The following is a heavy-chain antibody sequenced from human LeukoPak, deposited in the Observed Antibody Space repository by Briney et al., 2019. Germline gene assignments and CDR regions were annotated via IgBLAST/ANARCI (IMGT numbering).Heavy chain of an antibody. Sequence: GGSLRLSCAASGFTFSSYAMSWVRQAPGKGLEWVSAISGSGGSTYYADSVKGRFTISRDNSKNTLCLQMNSLRAEDTAVYYCAKTSGSSTAYYWGQGTLVTLSS. V-gene: IGHV3-23*01. CDR2: ISGSGGST. CDR1: GFTFSSYA. D-gene: IGHD1-26*01. CDR3: AKTSGSSTAYY. J-gene: IGHJ4*02.